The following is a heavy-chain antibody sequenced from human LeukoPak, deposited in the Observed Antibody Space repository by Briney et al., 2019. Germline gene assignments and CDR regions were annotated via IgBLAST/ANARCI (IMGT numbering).Heavy chain of an antibody. V-gene: IGHV4-59*08. CDR2: IHHTETS. J-gene: IGHJ4*02. CDR1: GASISSQY. D-gene: IGHD3-22*01. CDR3: ARQVGYYDSSGYSVRLKNYFDY. Sequence: SETLSLTCTVSGASISSQYWSWIRKTPGKGLEWIAYIHHTETSKYNPSLKSRVTISIDTSKNQFSLKLSSVTAADTAVYYCARQVGYYDSSGYSVRLKNYFDYWGQGTLVTVSS.